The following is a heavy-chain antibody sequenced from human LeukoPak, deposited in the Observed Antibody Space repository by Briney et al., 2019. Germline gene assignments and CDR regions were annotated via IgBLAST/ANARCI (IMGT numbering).Heavy chain of an antibody. D-gene: IGHD1-26*01. CDR3: ASGGSYYFDY. CDR1: GFTFSSYG. Sequence: PGRSLRLSCAASGFTFSSYGMHWVRQAPSKGMEWVAVIWYDGSNKYYADSVKGRFTISRDNSKNTLYLQMNSLRAEDTAVYYCASGGSYYFDYWGQGTLVTVSS. V-gene: IGHV3-33*01. J-gene: IGHJ4*02. CDR2: IWYDGSNK.